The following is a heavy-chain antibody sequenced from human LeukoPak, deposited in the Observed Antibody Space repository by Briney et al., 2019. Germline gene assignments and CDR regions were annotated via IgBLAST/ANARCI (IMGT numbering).Heavy chain of an antibody. CDR3: AKLRAAAAGVY. J-gene: IGHJ4*02. CDR2: ISGSGGST. D-gene: IGHD6-13*01. Sequence: QSGGSLRLSCAASGLTLSSYAMSWVRQAPGKGLEGVSAISGSGGSTYYADSVKGRFTISRDNSKNTLYLQMNSLRAEDTAVYYCAKLRAAAAGVYWGQGTLVTVSS. V-gene: IGHV3-23*01. CDR1: GLTLSSYA.